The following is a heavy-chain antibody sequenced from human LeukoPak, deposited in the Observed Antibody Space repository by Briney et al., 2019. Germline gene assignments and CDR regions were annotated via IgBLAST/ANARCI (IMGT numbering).Heavy chain of an antibody. CDR3: ARDSAMVRGVHYYYYMDV. V-gene: IGHV7-4-1*02. J-gene: IGHJ6*03. D-gene: IGHD3-10*01. CDR1: GYTFTSYA. Sequence: ASVKVSCKASGYTFTSYAMNWVRQAPGQGLEWMGWINTNTGNPTYAQGFTGRVVFSLDTSVSTAYLQISSLKAEDTAVYYCARDSAMVRGVHYYYYMDVWGKGTTVTVSS. CDR2: INTNTGNP.